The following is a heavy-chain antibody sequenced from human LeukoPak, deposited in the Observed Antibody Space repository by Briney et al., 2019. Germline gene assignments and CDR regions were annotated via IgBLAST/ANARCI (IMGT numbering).Heavy chain of an antibody. V-gene: IGHV5-51*01. J-gene: IGHJ4*02. D-gene: IGHD6-19*01. CDR1: GYRFTSYW. CDR2: IYPGDSDT. Sequence: GESLKISCKGSGYRFTSYWIGWVREMPGKGLEWMGIIYPGDSDTRYTPSFQGRVTISADKTISTTYLQWSSLKASDTAMYYCATPRAVTGEFDYWGQGTLVTVSS. CDR3: ATPRAVTGEFDY.